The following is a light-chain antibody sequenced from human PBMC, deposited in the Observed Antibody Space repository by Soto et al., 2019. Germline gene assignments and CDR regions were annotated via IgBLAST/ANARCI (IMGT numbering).Light chain of an antibody. V-gene: IGKV3-15*01. Sequence: EIVMTQSPATVSVSPGERATLSCRASQSIRNKLAWYQQRPGQAPTLVIYGASTRATGVPARFRGSGSGTDFTLTISGLQSEDFALYWCQQYDTWPPTFGGGTKVEIK. CDR1: QSIRNK. CDR2: GAS. CDR3: QQYDTWPPT. J-gene: IGKJ4*02.